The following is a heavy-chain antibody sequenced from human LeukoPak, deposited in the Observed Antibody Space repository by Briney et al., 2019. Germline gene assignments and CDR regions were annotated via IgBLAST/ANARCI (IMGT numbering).Heavy chain of an antibody. CDR2: IYSGGRT. CDR1: GFTVSRNY. CDR3: ARDPYSGNYGNDYYYYMDV. V-gene: IGHV3-66*01. J-gene: IGHJ6*03. Sequence: GGSLRLSCAASGFTVSRNYMSWVRQAPGKGLEWVSVIYSGGRTYYADSVKGRFTISRDNAKNSLYLQMDSLGPEDTAVYYCARDPYSGNYGNDYYYYMDVWGKGTTVTISS. D-gene: IGHD1-26*01.